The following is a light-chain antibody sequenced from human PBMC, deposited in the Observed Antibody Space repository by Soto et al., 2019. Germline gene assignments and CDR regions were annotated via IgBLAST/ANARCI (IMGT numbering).Light chain of an antibody. CDR3: HQYGSSPKT. J-gene: IGKJ1*01. CDR2: GAS. Sequence: EIVLTQSPGTLSLSPGERAIFSCRASESVTRSFLAWFQQRPGQAPRLLIYGASNRATGIPGRLSGSGSGTDFTLTINRLEPEDVAVYYCHQYGSSPKTFGQGTQVEI. CDR1: ESVTRSF. V-gene: IGKV3-20*01.